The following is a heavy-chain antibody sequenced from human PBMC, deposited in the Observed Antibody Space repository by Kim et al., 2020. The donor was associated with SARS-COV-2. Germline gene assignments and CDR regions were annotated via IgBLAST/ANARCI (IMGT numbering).Heavy chain of an antibody. Sequence: SQKFQGRVTITRDTSASTAYMELSSLRSEDTAVYYCARIYKARGIAAAGYWGQGTLVTVSS. D-gene: IGHD6-13*01. V-gene: IGHV1-3*01. J-gene: IGHJ4*02. CDR3: ARIYKARGIAAAGY.